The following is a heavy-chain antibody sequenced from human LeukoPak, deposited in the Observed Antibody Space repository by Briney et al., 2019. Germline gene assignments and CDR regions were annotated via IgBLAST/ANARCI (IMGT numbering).Heavy chain of an antibody. Sequence: GGSLRLSYAASGFTFSTYWMHWVRQAPGMGLVWVSRFNSDGRSTYYADSVKGRFTISRDNAKNTLYLQMNGLRAEDTAVYYCSRGRYYLDAWGQGTLVTVSS. J-gene: IGHJ4*02. CDR3: SRGRYYLDA. CDR2: FNSDGRST. V-gene: IGHV3-74*01. CDR1: GFTFSTYW. D-gene: IGHD4-17*01.